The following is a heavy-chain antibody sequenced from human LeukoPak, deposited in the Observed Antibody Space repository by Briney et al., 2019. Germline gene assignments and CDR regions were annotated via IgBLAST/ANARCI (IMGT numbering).Heavy chain of an antibody. J-gene: IGHJ4*02. Sequence: GESLKISCQGSGYTFITYWISWVRQMPGKGLECMATIDPRASSPNHSPSFQAHLPISADKPLSTAYLQWSSLKASDTAIYYCARPGPTVVNPYWGQGTLVTVSS. CDR2: IDPRASSP. V-gene: IGHV5-10-1*01. CDR1: GYTFITYW. D-gene: IGHD4-23*01. CDR3: ARPGPTVVNPY.